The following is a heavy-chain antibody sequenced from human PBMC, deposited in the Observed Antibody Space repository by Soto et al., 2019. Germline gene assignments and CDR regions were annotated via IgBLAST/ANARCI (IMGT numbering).Heavy chain of an antibody. CDR2: TYFRSKWYN. CDR3: AKGDNLGPKTGYAFDP. D-gene: IGHD5-12*01. CDR1: GDSVSSNTAS. V-gene: IGHV6-1*01. J-gene: IGHJ5*02. Sequence: SQTLSLTCALSGDSVSSNTASWNWIRQSPSRGLGWLGRTYFRSKWYNADAVSVKSRIIINPDTSNNQSSPQLNSVTPEDTAVYFCAKGDNLGPKTGYAFDPWGQGIMVTVSS.